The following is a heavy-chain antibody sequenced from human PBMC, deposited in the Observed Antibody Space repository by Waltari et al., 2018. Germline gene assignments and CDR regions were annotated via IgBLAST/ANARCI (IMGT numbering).Heavy chain of an antibody. Sequence: EEQLVESGGDLVQPGGSLRLSCAASGFTFSSYEMNWVRQAPGNGLEWVSKMSSCGINIYYADSVKGRFTISRDNAKNSLYLQMNSLRAEETAIYYCEREGKTSRYSMIDYWGQGTLVTVSS. J-gene: IGHJ4*02. CDR3: EREGKTSRYSMIDY. D-gene: IGHD5-18*01. V-gene: IGHV3-48*03. CDR2: MSSCGINI. CDR1: GFTFSSYE.